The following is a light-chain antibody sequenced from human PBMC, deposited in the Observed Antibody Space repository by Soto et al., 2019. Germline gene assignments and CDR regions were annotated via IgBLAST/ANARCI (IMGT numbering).Light chain of an antibody. Sequence: QSALTQRASVSGSPGQSIAISCTGTSSDVGIYNYVSWYQQHPGKVPKLIIYEVTNRPSGVSNRFSGSKSGNTASLIISGLQAEDEADYYCTSYTTSSTRVFGTGTKVTVL. CDR1: SSDVGIYNY. J-gene: IGLJ1*01. CDR3: TSYTTSSTRV. V-gene: IGLV2-14*01. CDR2: EVT.